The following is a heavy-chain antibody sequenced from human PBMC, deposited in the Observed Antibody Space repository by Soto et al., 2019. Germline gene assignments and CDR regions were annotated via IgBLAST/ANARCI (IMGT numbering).Heavy chain of an antibody. V-gene: IGHV4-39*01. D-gene: IGHD3-22*01. CDR3: VSDSSGYYYGDFDY. CDR2: IYYSGST. J-gene: IGHJ4*02. Sequence: SETLSLTCTVSGGSISSSSYYWGWIRQPPGKGLEWIGSIYYSGSTYYNPSLKSRVTMSVDTSKNQFSLKLSSVTAADTAVYYCVSDSSGYYYGDFDYWGQGTLVTVS. CDR1: GGSISSSSYY.